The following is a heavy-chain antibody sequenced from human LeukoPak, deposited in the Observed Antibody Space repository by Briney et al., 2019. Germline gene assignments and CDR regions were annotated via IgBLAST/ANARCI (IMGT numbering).Heavy chain of an antibody. J-gene: IGHJ4*02. Sequence: GGSLRLSCAASGFTFSSYGMHWVRQAPGKGLEWVAVISYDGSNKYYADSVKGRFTISRDNSKNTLYLQMNSLRAEDTAVYYCAKDQGLDSSVCYFDYWGQGTLVTVSS. D-gene: IGHD6-19*01. V-gene: IGHV3-30*18. CDR1: GFTFSSYG. CDR2: ISYDGSNK. CDR3: AKDQGLDSSVCYFDY.